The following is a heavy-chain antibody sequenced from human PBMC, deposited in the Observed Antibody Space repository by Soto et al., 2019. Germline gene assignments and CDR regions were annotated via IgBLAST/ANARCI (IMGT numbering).Heavy chain of an antibody. V-gene: IGHV4-61*08. CDR3: ARDNGYSYGYTLDH. Sequence: SETLSLTCTVSGGSISSGGYYWSWIRQHPGKGLEWIGYIHYSGSTNYNPSLKSRVTISVDTSKNQFSLKLSSVTAADTAVYYCARDNGYSYGYTLDHWGQGTLVTVSS. D-gene: IGHD5-18*01. J-gene: IGHJ4*02. CDR1: GGSISSGGYY. CDR2: IHYSGST.